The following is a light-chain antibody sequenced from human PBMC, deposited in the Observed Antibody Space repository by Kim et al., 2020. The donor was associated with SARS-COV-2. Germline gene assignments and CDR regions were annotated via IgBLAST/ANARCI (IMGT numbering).Light chain of an antibody. Sequence: EIVLTQSPGTLSLSPGERATRACRARQSVSASYLAWYQQKPGRAPRLLIYGPSSRATGIPDRFSGSGSGTEFTLTISRLEPEDFAVYYCQQREGSLYTVGQGTELEI. J-gene: IGKJ2*01. CDR1: QSVSASY. V-gene: IGKV3-20*01. CDR2: GPS. CDR3: QQREGSLYT.